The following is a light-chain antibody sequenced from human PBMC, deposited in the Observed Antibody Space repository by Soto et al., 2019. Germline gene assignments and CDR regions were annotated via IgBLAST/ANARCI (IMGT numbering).Light chain of an antibody. CDR3: QHYNSYSEA. J-gene: IGKJ1*01. CDR2: KAS. V-gene: IGKV1-5*03. Sequence: QSPSTLSGSVXXRVXITXXXXXXXSXWLAWYQQKPGKAPKLLIYKASTLKSGVPSRFSDSGSGTEFTLTISSLQPDDFATYYCQHYNSYSEAFGQGTKVELK. CDR1: XXXSXW.